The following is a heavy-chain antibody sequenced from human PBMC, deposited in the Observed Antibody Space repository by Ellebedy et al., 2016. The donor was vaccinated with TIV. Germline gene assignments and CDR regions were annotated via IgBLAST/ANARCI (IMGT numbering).Heavy chain of an antibody. V-gene: IGHV3-33*01. D-gene: IGHD5-18*01. CDR1: GFAFNYFG. J-gene: IGHJ5*02. CDR3: ARDVDTSSHFSRLDP. Sequence: GGSLRLXXAASGFAFNYFGIHWVRQAPGKGLEWVSVAWSHDRDKNYAGSVKGRFTISRDTAKNTVYLQMNSLRNEDTAVYYCARDVDTSSHFSRLDPWGEGTLVTVSS. CDR2: AWSHDRDK.